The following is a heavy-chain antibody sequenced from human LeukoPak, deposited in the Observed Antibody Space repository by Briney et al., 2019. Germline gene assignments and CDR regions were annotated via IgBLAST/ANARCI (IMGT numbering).Heavy chain of an antibody. CDR2: IYYSGST. V-gene: IGHV4-39*07. J-gene: IGHJ4*02. Sequence: SETLSLTCTVSGGSISSSSYYWGWIRQPPGKGLEWIGSIYYSGSTYYNPSLKSRVTISVDTSKNQFSLKLSSVTAADTAVYYCARAGGDSSGWPGDYWGQGTLVTVSS. D-gene: IGHD6-19*01. CDR1: GGSISSSSYY. CDR3: ARAGGDSSGWPGDY.